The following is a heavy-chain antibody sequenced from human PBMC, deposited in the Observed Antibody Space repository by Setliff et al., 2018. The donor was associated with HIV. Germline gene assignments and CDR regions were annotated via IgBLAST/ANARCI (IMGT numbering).Heavy chain of an antibody. J-gene: IGHJ4*02. Sequence: ASVKVSCKPSGYTFTNFGITWVRQAPGQGLEWMGWISPYDGNTNYAPELHGRVTMTTDTSTSTASLELRSLRSDDTAVYYCARDRIPSKWLLESDYWGQGTLVTVSS. CDR1: GYTFTNFG. CDR3: ARDRIPSKWLLESDY. D-gene: IGHD3-22*01. CDR2: ISPYDGNT. V-gene: IGHV1-18*01.